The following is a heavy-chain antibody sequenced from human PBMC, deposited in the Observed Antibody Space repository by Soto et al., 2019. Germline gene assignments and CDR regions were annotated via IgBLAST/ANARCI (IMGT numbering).Heavy chain of an antibody. CDR1: GFTFSDHY. Sequence: PGGSLRLSCAASGFTFSDHYMDWVRQAPGKGLEWVGRTRNKANSYTTEYAASVKGRFTISRDDSKNSLYLQMNSLKTEDTAVYYCAREYDSSGYYYSSSFDYWGQGTLVTVSS. J-gene: IGHJ4*02. CDR2: TRNKANSYTT. V-gene: IGHV3-72*01. D-gene: IGHD3-22*01. CDR3: AREYDSSGYYYSSSFDY.